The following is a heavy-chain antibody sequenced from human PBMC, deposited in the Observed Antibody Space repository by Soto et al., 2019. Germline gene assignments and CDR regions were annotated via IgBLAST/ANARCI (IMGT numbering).Heavy chain of an antibody. Sequence: QVQLQESGPGLVKPSQTLSLTCTVSGGSISSGGYYWSWIRQHPGKGLEWIGYIYYSGSTYYYPSPQSRVTISVDTAKNQFPLKLSFVAAADTAVYYCARGRLGLYDYWGQGTLVTGSS. CDR3: ARGRLGLYDY. CDR1: GGSISSGGYY. J-gene: IGHJ4*02. CDR2: IYYSGST. V-gene: IGHV4-31*03.